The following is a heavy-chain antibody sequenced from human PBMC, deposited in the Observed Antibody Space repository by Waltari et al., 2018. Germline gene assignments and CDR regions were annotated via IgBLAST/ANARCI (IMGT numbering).Heavy chain of an antibody. Sequence: QVQLQESGPGLVKPSETLSLTCTVSGGSISSYYWSWIRQPPGKGLEWIGYIYYRGHTNYNPSLKGRVTISVDTSKNQFSLKLSSVTAADTAVYYCARTDYDFWSGYYMDVWGKGTTVTISS. CDR2: IYYRGHT. CDR3: ARTDYDFWSGYYMDV. J-gene: IGHJ6*03. D-gene: IGHD3-3*01. CDR1: GGSISSYY. V-gene: IGHV4-59*08.